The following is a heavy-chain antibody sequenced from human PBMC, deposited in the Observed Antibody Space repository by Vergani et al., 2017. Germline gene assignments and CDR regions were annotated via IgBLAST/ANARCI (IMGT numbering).Heavy chain of an antibody. D-gene: IGHD6-19*01. CDR1: GFTFSSYS. CDR2: ISSSSSTI. CDR3: ARALEHSSGWYYYYGMDV. J-gene: IGHJ6*02. Sequence: EVQLVESGGGLVQPGGSLRLSCAASGFTFSSYSMNWVRQAPGKGLEWVSYISSSSSTIYYADSVKGRFPISRDNAKNSLYLQMNSLRAEDTAVYYCARALEHSSGWYYYYGMDVWGQGTTVTVSS. V-gene: IGHV3-48*04.